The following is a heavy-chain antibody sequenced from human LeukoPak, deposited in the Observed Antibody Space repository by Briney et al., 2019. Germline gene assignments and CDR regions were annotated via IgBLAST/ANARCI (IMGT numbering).Heavy chain of an antibody. D-gene: IGHD4-23*01. J-gene: IGHJ4*02. V-gene: IGHV1-69-2*01. CDR3: ATGSDTVVTLLDY. CDR2: VDPEDGET. Sequence: ASVKVSCKASGGTFSSYTISWVRQAPGKGLEWMGLVDPEDGETIYAEKFQGRVTITADTSTDTAYMELSSLRSEDTAVYYCATGSDTVVTLLDYWGQGTLVTVSS. CDR1: GGTFSSYT.